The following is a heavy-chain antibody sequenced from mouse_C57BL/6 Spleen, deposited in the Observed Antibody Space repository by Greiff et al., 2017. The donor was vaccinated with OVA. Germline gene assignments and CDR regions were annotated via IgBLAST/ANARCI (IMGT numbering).Heavy chain of an antibody. CDR2: IDPEDGET. D-gene: IGHD1-1*01. CDR3: ARSVTTVVAHWYFDV. Sequence: EVQLQQSGAELVKPGASVKLSCTASGFNIKDYYMHWVKQRTEQGLEWIGRIDPEDGETKYAPKFQSKATITADTSSNTAYLQLSSLTSEDTAVYYCARSVTTVVAHWYFDVWGTGTTVTVSS. CDR1: GFNIKDYY. V-gene: IGHV14-2*01. J-gene: IGHJ1*03.